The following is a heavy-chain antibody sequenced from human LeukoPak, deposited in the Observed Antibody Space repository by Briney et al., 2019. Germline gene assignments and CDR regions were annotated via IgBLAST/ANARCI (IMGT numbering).Heavy chain of an antibody. D-gene: IGHD1-26*01. CDR2: TSDYMGNRNT. V-gene: IGHV1-18*01. Sequence: ASVKVSCKASGHTFINYGIGWVRQAPGQGLEWMGWTSDYMGNRNTDYAQKFQGRVSMTTDSSTSTAYMELRGLTSDDTAVYYCARARHVGSSTDAFDIWGQGTMVTVSS. J-gene: IGHJ3*02. CDR3: ARARHVGSSTDAFDI. CDR1: GHTFINYG.